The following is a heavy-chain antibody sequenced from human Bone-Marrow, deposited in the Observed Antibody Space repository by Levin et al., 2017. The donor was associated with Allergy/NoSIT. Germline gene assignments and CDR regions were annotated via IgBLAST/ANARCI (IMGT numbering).Heavy chain of an antibody. CDR3: ARAFSSASWFDP. CDR1: GASLRSYY. Sequence: SETLSLTCTVSGASLRSYYWTWIRQSPGVGLEWIGCNYDSGITNYNSALKSRVTISVDTSKNQFSLKLRSVNAADTAVYYCARAFSSASWFDPWGQGTLVIISS. CDR2: NYDSGIT. V-gene: IGHV4-59*01. D-gene: IGHD6-25*01. J-gene: IGHJ5*02.